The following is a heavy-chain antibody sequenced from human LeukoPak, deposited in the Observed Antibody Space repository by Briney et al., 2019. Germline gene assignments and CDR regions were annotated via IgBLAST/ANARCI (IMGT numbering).Heavy chain of an antibody. CDR3: ARDRIAAAGTDY. CDR2: IYYSGST. V-gene: IGHV4-39*07. Sequence: SETLSLTCIVSGGSISNSSYYWGWIRQPPGKGLEWIGSIYYSGSTYYNPSLKSRVTISVDTSKNQFSLKLSSVTAADTAVYYCARDRIAAAGTDYWGQGTLVTVSS. J-gene: IGHJ4*02. D-gene: IGHD6-13*01. CDR1: GGSISNSSYY.